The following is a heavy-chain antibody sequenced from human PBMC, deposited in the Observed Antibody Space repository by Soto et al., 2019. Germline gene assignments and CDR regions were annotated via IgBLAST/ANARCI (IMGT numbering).Heavy chain of an antibody. CDR1: GDSVSSNSAA. J-gene: IGHJ6*02. CDR2: TYYRSKWYN. CDR3: ARDEIFGVVIRYYYYGMDV. Sequence: PSQTLSLTCAISGDSVSSNSAAWNWIRQSPSGGLEWLGRTYYRSKWYNDYAVSVKSRITINPDTSKNQFSLQLNSVTPEDTAVYYCARDEIFGVVIRYYYYGMDVWGQGTTVTVSS. V-gene: IGHV6-1*01. D-gene: IGHD3-3*01.